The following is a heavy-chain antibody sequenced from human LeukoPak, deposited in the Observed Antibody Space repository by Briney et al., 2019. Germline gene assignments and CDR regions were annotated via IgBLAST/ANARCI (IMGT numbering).Heavy chain of an antibody. CDR2: IKQDESEK. D-gene: IGHD2-15*01. CDR1: GFTFSSYW. V-gene: IGHV3-7*01. J-gene: IGHJ6*03. CDR3: ARHGRRYYYYYMDV. Sequence: GGSLRLSCAASGFTFSSYWMSWVRQAPGKGLEWVANIKQDESEKYYVDSVKGRFTISRDNAKNSLYLQMNSLRAEDTAVYYCARHGRRYYYYYMDVWGKGTTVTVSS.